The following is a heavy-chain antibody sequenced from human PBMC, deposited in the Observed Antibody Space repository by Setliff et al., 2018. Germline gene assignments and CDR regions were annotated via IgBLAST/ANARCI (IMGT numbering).Heavy chain of an antibody. CDR3: AREIRNMCYFDS. CDR2: ISAYNGNI. CDR1: GYTFTSYG. D-gene: IGHD3-10*01. V-gene: IGHV1-18*01. Sequence: ASVKVSCKASGYTFTSYGVSWVRQAPGQGLEWMGWISAYNGNINYAQKFQGRVTMTTDTYTSTANMELSSLRSDDTAIYYCAREIRNMCYFDSWGRGTLVTVSS. J-gene: IGHJ4*01.